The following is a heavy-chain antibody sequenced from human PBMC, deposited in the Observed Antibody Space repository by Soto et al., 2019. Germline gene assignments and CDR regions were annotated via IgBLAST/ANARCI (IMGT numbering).Heavy chain of an antibody. CDR3: ARDKAREQLGGNYYYTLYV. Sequence: QVQLVQSGAEVVKPGSSVKVSCKASGDTFDTFAISWLRQAPGQGLEWMGGIIPIFRTPDYGQKFHGRVTITADESTSSAYMELSSLRSEDTAVDYCARDKAREQLGGNYYYTLYVWGQGTTVTGSS. J-gene: IGHJ6*02. CDR1: GDTFDTFA. CDR2: IIPIFRTP. D-gene: IGHD1-1*01. V-gene: IGHV1-69*12.